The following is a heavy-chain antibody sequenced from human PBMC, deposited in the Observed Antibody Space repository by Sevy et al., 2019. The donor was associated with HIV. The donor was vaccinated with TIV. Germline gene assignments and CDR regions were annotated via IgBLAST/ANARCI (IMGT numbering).Heavy chain of an antibody. CDR1: GFTFRSYG. D-gene: IGHD3-10*01. CDR3: AKGLGMVQGALLSEDL. Sequence: GGSLRLSCAASGFTFRSYGMHWVRRTPGKGLEWVAFIRYDGTTKYYADSVKGRFTISRDNSKNTLYLQMNSLRPEDTSVYYCAKGLGMVQGALLSEDLWGQGTMVTVSS. V-gene: IGHV3-30*02. J-gene: IGHJ3*01. CDR2: IRYDGTTK.